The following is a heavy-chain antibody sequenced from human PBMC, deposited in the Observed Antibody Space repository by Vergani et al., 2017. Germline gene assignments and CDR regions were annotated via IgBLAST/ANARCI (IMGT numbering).Heavy chain of an antibody. V-gene: IGHV3-30-3*01. CDR1: GFTFSSYA. CDR3: ARDKLPYYYYYCMDV. Sequence: QVQLVESGGGVVQPGRSLRLSCAASGFTFSSYAMHWVRQAPGKGLEWVAVISYDGSNKYYADSVKGRFTISRDKSKNTLYLQMNSLRAEDTAVYYCARDKLPYYYYYCMDVWGKGTTVTVSS. D-gene: IGHD2-21*01. CDR2: ISYDGSNK. J-gene: IGHJ6*03.